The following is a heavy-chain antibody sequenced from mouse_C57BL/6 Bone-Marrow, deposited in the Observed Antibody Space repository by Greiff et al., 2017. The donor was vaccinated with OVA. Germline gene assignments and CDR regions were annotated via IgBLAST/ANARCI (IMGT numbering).Heavy chain of an antibody. D-gene: IGHD1-1*01. Sequence: QVQLQQSGPELVKPGASVKISCKASGYAFSSSWMNWVKQRPGKGLEWIGRIYPGDGDTNYNGKFKGKATLTADKSSSTAYMQLSSLTSEDSAVDFCARPGLWYGSRRAMDYWGQGTSVTVSS. CDR2: IYPGDGDT. V-gene: IGHV1-82*01. CDR3: ARPGLWYGSRRAMDY. J-gene: IGHJ4*01. CDR1: GYAFSSSW.